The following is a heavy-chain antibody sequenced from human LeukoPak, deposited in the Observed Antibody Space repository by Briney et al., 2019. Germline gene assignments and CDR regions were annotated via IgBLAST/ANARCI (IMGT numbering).Heavy chain of an antibody. V-gene: IGHV4-4*03. CDR2: IYHSGST. Sequence: PETLSLTCAVSGGSIKSNNWWSWVRQPPGKGLEWIGEIYHSGSTNYNPSLKSRVTISVDTSKNQFSLKLSSVTAADTAIYYCARDRPSSSAFDYWGQGTLVNVSS. J-gene: IGHJ4*02. CDR1: GGSIKSNNW. D-gene: IGHD3-10*01. CDR3: ARDRPSSSAFDY.